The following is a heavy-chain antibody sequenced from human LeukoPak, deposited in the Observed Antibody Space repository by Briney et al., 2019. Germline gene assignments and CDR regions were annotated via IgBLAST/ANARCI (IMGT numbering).Heavy chain of an antibody. V-gene: IGHV4-59*08. J-gene: IGHJ4*02. D-gene: IGHD2-15*01. CDR2: IYYNGTT. Sequence: PSETLSLTCTLSGGPIISYYWSWMRQAPGKGLEWIGFIYYNGTTHYNPSPKSRVTISVDTSKKQFSLRLSSVTAADTAVYYCARRGGFYCAGGRCAHYYLNYWARGTLVSVSS. CDR1: GGPIISYY. CDR3: ARRGGFYCAGGRCAHYYLNY.